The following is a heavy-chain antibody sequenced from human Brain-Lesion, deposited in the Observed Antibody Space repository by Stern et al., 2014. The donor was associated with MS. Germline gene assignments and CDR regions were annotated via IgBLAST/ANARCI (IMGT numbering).Heavy chain of an antibody. CDR3: AGEEDIRYCSGGSCTGNWFDP. D-gene: IGHD2-15*01. J-gene: IGHJ5*02. CDR2: IYYSGTT. Sequence: QVQLGQSGPGLVKPSETLSLTCTVAGGSVSSTSYAWAWIRQPPGKGLEWIGTIYYSGTTYYSPSLKSRLTISLDTSKNLFPLQLRSVTAADTAVYYCAGEEDIRYCSGGSCTGNWFDPWGQGTLVTVSS. CDR1: GGSVSSTSYA. V-gene: IGHV4-39*01.